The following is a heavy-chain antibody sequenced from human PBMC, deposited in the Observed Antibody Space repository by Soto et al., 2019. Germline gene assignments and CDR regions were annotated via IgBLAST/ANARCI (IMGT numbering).Heavy chain of an antibody. CDR3: ARTHDYGDYVVAFDI. D-gene: IGHD4-17*01. Sequence: PGGSLRLSCAASGFTFSDHYMDWVRQAPGKGLEWVGRTRNKANSYTTEYAASVKGRFTISRDDSKNSLYLQMNSLKTEDTAVYYCARTHDYGDYVVAFDIWGQGTMVTVSS. CDR2: TRNKANSYTT. J-gene: IGHJ3*02. CDR1: GFTFSDHY. V-gene: IGHV3-72*01.